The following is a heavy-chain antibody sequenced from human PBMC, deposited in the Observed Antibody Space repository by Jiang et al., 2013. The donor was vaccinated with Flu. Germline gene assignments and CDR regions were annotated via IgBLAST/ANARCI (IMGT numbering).Heavy chain of an antibody. CDR2: IYYSGST. CDR1: GGSISSGGYY. Sequence: TLSLTCTVSGGSISSGGYYWSWIRQHPGKGLEWIGYIYYSGSTYYNPSLKSRVTISVDTSKNQFSLKLSSVTAADTAVYYCAREIGGLDRPRIAARVGWFDPWGQGTLVTVSS. D-gene: IGHD6-6*01. J-gene: IGHJ5*02. CDR3: AREIGGLDRPRIAARVGWFDP. V-gene: IGHV4-31*03.